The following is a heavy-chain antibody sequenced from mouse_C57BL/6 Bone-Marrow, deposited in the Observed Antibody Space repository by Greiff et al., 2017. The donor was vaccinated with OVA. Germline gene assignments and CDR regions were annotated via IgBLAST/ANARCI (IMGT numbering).Heavy chain of an antibody. V-gene: IGHV1-64*01. Sequence: QVQLQQPGAELVKPGASVKLSCKASGYTFTSYWMHWVKQRPGQGLEWIGMIHPNSGSTNYTEKFKSKATLTVDKSSSTAYMQLSSLTSEDSAVYYCARYSRGPFYDGYPWFAYWGQGTLVTVSA. CDR1: GYTFTSYW. CDR3: ARYSRGPFYDGYPWFAY. D-gene: IGHD2-3*01. J-gene: IGHJ3*01. CDR2: IHPNSGST.